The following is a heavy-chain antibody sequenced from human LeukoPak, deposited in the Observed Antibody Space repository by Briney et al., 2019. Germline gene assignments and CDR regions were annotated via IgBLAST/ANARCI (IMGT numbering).Heavy chain of an antibody. CDR2: INPRSGGT. CDR1: GYTFTDYY. Sequence: ASVKVSCKASGYTFTDYYMHWVRQAPGQGLEWMGWINPRSGGTNYAQKFQGRVTMTRDTSISAAYMDLSSLRSEDTAVYYCARDKTTRPYYFDYWGQGTLVTVSS. J-gene: IGHJ4*02. V-gene: IGHV1-2*02. CDR3: ARDKTTRPYYFDY. D-gene: IGHD4-11*01.